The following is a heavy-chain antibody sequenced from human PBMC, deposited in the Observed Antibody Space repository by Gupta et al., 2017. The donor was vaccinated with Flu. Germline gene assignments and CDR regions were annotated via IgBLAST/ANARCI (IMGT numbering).Heavy chain of an antibody. D-gene: IGHD3-9*01. J-gene: IGHJ3*02. V-gene: IGHV4-34*01. CDR1: GGSFSGYY. CDR3: ARPIRYFDWKRAFDI. CDR2: INHSGST. Sequence: QVQLQQWGAGLLKPSETLSLTCAVYGGSFSGYYWSWIRQPPGKGLEWIGEINHSGSTNYNPSLKSRVTISVDTSKNQFSLKLSSVTAADTAVYYCARPIRYFDWKRAFDIWGQGTMVTVSS.